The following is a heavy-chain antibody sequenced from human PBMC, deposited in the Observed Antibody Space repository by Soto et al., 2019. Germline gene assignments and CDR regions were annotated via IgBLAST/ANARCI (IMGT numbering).Heavy chain of an antibody. CDR1: GGSISSSSYY. J-gene: IGHJ3*02. Sequence: TSETLSLTCTVSGGSISSSSYYWGWIRQPPGKGLEWIGSIYYSGSTYYNPSLKSRVTISVDTSKNQFSLKLSSVTAADTAVYYCARITIFGVVILPDAFDIWGQGTMVTVSS. CDR2: IYYSGST. D-gene: IGHD3-3*01. V-gene: IGHV4-39*01. CDR3: ARITIFGVVILPDAFDI.